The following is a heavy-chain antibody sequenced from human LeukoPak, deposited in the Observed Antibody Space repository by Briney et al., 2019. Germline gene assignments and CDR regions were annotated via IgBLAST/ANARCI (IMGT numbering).Heavy chain of an antibody. J-gene: IGHJ4*02. Sequence: NTGAPLLTSCKGSGSSITCYWICCLRPMPGKRLEWMWIIYPGDSDTRYSPSFQGQVTISADKSISTAYLQWSSLKASDTAMYYCARRGLVGSGDYWGQGTLVTVSS. D-gene: IGHD6-6*01. V-gene: IGHV5-51*01. CDR2: IYPGDSDT. CDR1: GSSITCYW. CDR3: ARRGLVGSGDY.